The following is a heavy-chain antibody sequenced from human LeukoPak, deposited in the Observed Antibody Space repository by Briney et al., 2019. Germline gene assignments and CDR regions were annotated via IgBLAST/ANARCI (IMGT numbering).Heavy chain of an antibody. CDR2: ISYDGSNE. D-gene: IGHD1-26*01. V-gene: IGHV3-30-3*01. CDR3: ASLVVGATTPDTFDI. J-gene: IGHJ3*02. CDR1: GFTFSSYP. Sequence: GGSLRLSCAASGFTFSSYPMHWVRQAPGKGLEWVAVISYDGSNEYYADSVKGRFTISRDNSRNALYLQMNSLRAEDTAVYYCASLVVGATTPDTFDIWGQGTMVTVSS.